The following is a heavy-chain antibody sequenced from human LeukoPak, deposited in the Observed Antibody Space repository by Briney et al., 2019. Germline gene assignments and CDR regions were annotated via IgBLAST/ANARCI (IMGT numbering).Heavy chain of an antibody. CDR1: GVPITTFY. J-gene: IGHJ4*02. D-gene: IGHD5-18*01. CDR2: VSYAGST. V-gene: IGHV4-59*01. CDR3: ARTEYSYGRPNYFDS. Sequence: PSETLSLTCTVSGVPITTFYWSWIRQPPGKGLEWIGSVSYAGSTNYNPSLKSRVTLSIDTSNNQFSLKLSSVTAADTAVYYCARTEYSYGRPNYFDSWGQGTLVTVSS.